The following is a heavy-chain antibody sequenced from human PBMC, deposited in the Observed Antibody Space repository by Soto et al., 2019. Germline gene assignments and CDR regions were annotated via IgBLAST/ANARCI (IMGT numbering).Heavy chain of an antibody. V-gene: IGHV1-3*01. CDR3: ARIGTSVDYYGMDV. CDR1: GYTFTSYA. D-gene: IGHD2-2*01. Sequence: QVQLVQSGAEVKKPGASVKVSCKASGYTFTSYAMHWVRQAPGQRLEWMGWINAGNGNTKYSQKFQGRVTITRDTSASTAYMELSSLRSEDTAVYYCARIGTSVDYYGMDVWGQGTTVTVSS. J-gene: IGHJ6*02. CDR2: INAGNGNT.